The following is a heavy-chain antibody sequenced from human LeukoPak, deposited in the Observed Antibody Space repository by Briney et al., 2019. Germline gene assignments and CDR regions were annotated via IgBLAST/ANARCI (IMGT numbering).Heavy chain of an antibody. CDR1: GYTFTSYG. CDR3: ARDFYRITIFGVATSDNWFDP. J-gene: IGHJ5*02. D-gene: IGHD3-3*01. CDR2: ISAYNGNT. V-gene: IGHV1-18*01. Sequence: ASVKVSCKASGYTFTSYGISWVRQAPGQGLEWMGWISAYNGNTNYAQKLQGRVTMTTDTSTSTAHMELRSLRSDDTAVYYCARDFYRITIFGVATSDNWFDPWGQGTLVTVSS.